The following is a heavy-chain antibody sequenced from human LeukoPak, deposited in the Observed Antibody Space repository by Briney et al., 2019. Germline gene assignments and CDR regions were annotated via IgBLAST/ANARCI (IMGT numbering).Heavy chain of an antibody. V-gene: IGHV4-39*07. D-gene: IGHD2-21*01. J-gene: IGHJ5*02. Sequence: SETLSLTCTVSGGSISSSSYYWGWIRQPPGKGLEWIGSIYYSGSTYYNPSLKSRVTISVDTSKNQFSLKLSSVTAADTAVYYCARGLFRVIWFDPWGQGTLVTVSS. CDR1: GGSISSSSYY. CDR2: IYYSGST. CDR3: ARGLFRVIWFDP.